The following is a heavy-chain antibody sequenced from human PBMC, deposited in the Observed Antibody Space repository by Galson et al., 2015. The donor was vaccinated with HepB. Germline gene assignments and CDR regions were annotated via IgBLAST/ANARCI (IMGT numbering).Heavy chain of an antibody. CDR2: INPNSGGT. V-gene: IGHV1-2*04. CDR3: ARTNDYGDYEATLGD. CDR1: GYTFTGYY. J-gene: IGHJ4*02. Sequence: SVKVSCKASGYTFTGYYMHWVRQAPGQGLEWMGWINPNSGGTNYAQKFQGWVTMTRDTSISTAFMELSRLRSDDTAVYYCARTNDYGDYEATLGDWGQGTLVTVSS. D-gene: IGHD4-17*01.